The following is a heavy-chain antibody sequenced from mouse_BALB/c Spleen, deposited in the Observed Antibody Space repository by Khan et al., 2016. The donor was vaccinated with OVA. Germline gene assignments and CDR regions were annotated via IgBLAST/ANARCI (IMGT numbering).Heavy chain of an antibody. CDR3: ARQSFPGYFDV. CDR1: GFSLTSYG. Sequence: QLQLKESGPGLVAPSQSLSITCTISGFSLTSYGIHWVRQPPGKGLEWLVVIWSDGKTTYNSALKSRLNIIKDNSKSQVFLKMNSLQTDDTAMYYCARQSFPGYFDVWGAGTTVTVSS. V-gene: IGHV2-6-1*01. J-gene: IGHJ1*01. CDR2: IWSDGKT.